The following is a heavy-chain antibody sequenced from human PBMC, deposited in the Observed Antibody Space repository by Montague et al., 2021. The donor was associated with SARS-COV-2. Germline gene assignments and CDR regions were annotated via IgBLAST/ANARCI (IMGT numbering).Heavy chain of an antibody. CDR2: IAYSGRT. Sequence: SETLSLTCTVAGGSVSSSPYYWGWIRQPPGRGLEWVGSIAYSGRTXFXXXXKXRLTISVDSSENQFSLRLSSVTAADTAVYYCASSYYYGSGTYVYNYYVDVWGQGTTVTVSS. CDR1: GGSVSSSPYY. J-gene: IGHJ6*03. D-gene: IGHD3-10*01. CDR3: ASSYYYGSGTYVYNYYVDV. V-gene: IGHV4-39*01.